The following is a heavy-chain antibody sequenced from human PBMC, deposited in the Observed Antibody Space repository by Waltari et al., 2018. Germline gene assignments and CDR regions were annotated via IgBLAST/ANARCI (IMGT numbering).Heavy chain of an antibody. CDR3: ASLSYSSSSPFDY. J-gene: IGHJ4*02. CDR1: GGSFSGYY. CDR2: INHSGST. Sequence: QVQLQQWGAGLLKPSETLSLTCAVYGGSFSGYYWSWIRQPPGKGLEWIGEINHSGSTNSNPSLKSRVTISVDTSKNQFSLKLSSVTAADTAVYYCASLSYSSSSPFDYWGQGTLVTVSS. V-gene: IGHV4-34*01. D-gene: IGHD6-6*01.